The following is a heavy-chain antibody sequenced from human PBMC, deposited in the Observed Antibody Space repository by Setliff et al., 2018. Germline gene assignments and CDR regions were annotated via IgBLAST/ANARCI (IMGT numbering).Heavy chain of an antibody. CDR3: ARGWAALGIIGY. CDR1: GYTFTGYY. V-gene: IGHV1-2*02. CDR2: INPNSGGT. J-gene: IGHJ4*02. D-gene: IGHD7-27*01. Sequence: GASVKVSCKASGYTFTGYYMHWVRQAPGQGLEWMGWINPNSGGTNYAQKFQGRVTMTRNTSTSTAYMELSRLTSEDTAVYFCARGWAALGIIGYWGQGTLVTVSS.